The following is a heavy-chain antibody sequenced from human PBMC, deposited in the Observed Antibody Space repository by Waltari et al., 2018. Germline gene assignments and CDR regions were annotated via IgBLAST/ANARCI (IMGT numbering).Heavy chain of an antibody. V-gene: IGHV3-7*01. D-gene: IGHD6-13*01. CDR2: IKQDGSEK. J-gene: IGHJ4*02. Sequence: EVQLVESGGALVQPGGSLRRSWAASGFTFSSHWMRWVRQAPGKGLEWVANIKQDGSEKYYGDSVEGRFTISRDNAKSSLYLQINSLRAEDTAVYYCARSSRRSSWYGNFDYWGQGTLVTVSS. CDR1: GFTFSSHW. CDR3: ARSSRRSSWYGNFDY.